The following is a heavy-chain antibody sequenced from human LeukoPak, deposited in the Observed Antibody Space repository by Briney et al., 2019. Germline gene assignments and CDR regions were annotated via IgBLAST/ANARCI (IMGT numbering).Heavy chain of an antibody. J-gene: IGHJ4*02. V-gene: IGHV1-69*13. CDR2: IIPIFGTA. D-gene: IGHD3-22*01. Sequence: GASVKVSCKASGYTFTSYGISWVRQAPGQGLEWMGGIIPIFGTANYAQKFQGRVTITADESTSTAYMELSSLRSEDTAVYYCARVPDYYDSGWYFDYWGQGTLVTVSS. CDR1: GYTFTSYG. CDR3: ARVPDYYDSGWYFDY.